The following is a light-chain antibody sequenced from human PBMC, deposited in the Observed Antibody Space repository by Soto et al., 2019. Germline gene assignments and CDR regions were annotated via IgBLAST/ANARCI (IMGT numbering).Light chain of an antibody. CDR3: ATWDGSLPGEV. CDR2: DNN. Sequence: QSALTQSPSVSAAPGQKVTISCSGSSSNIGNNYVSWYQPLPGTAPKLLIYDNNKRPSGIPDRFSGSKSGTSGTLDITGLQTGDEADYYCATWDGSLPGEVFGGGTKLTVL. J-gene: IGLJ2*01. CDR1: SSNIGNNY. V-gene: IGLV1-51*01.